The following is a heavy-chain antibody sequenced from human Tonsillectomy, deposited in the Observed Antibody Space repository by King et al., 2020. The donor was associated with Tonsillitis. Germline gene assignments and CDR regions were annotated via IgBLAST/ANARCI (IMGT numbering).Heavy chain of an antibody. CDR3: AKVGQGRGLNFDK. Sequence: QLVQSGGGVVQPGRSLRLSCAASGFTFTTYGMHWVRQAPGKGLEWVTLISHDGSRKYYADSVQGRFTVSRDNSNQTLYLQMNSLRAEDTAIYYCAKVGQGRGLNFDKWGQGTLVTVSS. D-gene: IGHD1-26*01. J-gene: IGHJ4*02. V-gene: IGHV3-30*18. CDR2: ISHDGSRK. CDR1: GFTFTTYG.